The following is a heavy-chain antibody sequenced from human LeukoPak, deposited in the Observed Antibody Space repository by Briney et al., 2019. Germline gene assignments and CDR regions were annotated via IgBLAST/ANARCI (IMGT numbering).Heavy chain of an antibody. V-gene: IGHV4-39*07. CDR2: IYYGGNT. J-gene: IGHJ4*02. CDR3: ARGRGITPFDY. CDR1: DDSISSSTYY. D-gene: IGHD3-10*01. Sequence: SETLSLTCTVSDDSISSSTYYWGWIRQPPGKGLEWIGTIYYGGNTFYNPSLKSRVTISVDKSTMHFSLKLTSVTAADTAVYHCARGRGITPFDYWGPGTLVTVSS.